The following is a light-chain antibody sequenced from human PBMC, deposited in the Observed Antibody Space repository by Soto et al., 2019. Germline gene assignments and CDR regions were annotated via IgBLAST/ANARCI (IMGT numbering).Light chain of an antibody. Sequence: QTVVTQPPSVSAAPGQKVTISCSGSSSNIGNNYVSWYQQLPGTAPKLLIYDKNKRPSGIPDRFSGSKSGTSATLGITGLQTGDEADYYCGTWDSSLSAIFGGGTKVTVL. J-gene: IGLJ2*01. V-gene: IGLV1-51*01. CDR1: SSNIGNNY. CDR2: DKN. CDR3: GTWDSSLSAI.